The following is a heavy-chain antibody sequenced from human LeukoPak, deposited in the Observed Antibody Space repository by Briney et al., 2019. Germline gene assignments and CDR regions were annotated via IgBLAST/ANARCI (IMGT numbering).Heavy chain of an antibody. J-gene: IGHJ4*02. D-gene: IGHD2-15*01. CDR2: IYHSGST. CDR1: GASISNGDYY. V-gene: IGHV4-30-4*08. Sequence: SETLSLTRTVSGASISNGDYYWTWIRQTPGEGLEWIGYIYHSGSTYYNPSLKSRLTISLDTSENQFSLSLNSVTAADTAVYYCAREALLYYFDYWGQGTPVTVSS. CDR3: AREALLYYFDY.